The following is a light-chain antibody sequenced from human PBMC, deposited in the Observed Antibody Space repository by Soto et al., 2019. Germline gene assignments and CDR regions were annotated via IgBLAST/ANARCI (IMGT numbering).Light chain of an antibody. CDR1: SSDVGSYNL. J-gene: IGLJ2*01. Sequence: QSALTQPASVSGSPGQSITISCTGTSSDVGSYNLVSWYQQHPGKAPKLMIYEGSKRPSGVSNRFSGSKSGNTASLTISGLQAADEADYFCCSYAGSSTVVFGGGTQLTVL. CDR3: CSYAGSSTVV. CDR2: EGS. V-gene: IGLV2-23*01.